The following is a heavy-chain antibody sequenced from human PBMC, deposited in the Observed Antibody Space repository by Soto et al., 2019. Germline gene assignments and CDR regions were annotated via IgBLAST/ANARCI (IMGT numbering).Heavy chain of an antibody. Sequence: TSETLSLTCAVYGGSFSGYYWSWIRQPPGKGLEWIGEINHSGSTNYNPSLKSRVTISVDTSKNQFSLKLSSVTAADTAVFYCAREEVYQWFTKGYCGMDVWGQGTTVTVSS. CDR1: GGSFSGYY. D-gene: IGHD2-8*01. CDR3: AREEVYQWFTKGYCGMDV. J-gene: IGHJ6*02. V-gene: IGHV4-34*01. CDR2: INHSGST.